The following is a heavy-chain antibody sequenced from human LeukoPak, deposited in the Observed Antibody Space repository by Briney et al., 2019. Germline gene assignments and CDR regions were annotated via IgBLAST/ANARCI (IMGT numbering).Heavy chain of an antibody. J-gene: IGHJ4*02. CDR2: ISSISRVI. CDR3: VREEPESYPFDS. CDR1: GFTFSGYS. D-gene: IGHD1-26*01. V-gene: IGHV3-48*01. Sequence: GGSLRLSCAVSGFTFSGYSMNWVRQAPGKGLEWVSYISSISRVIYYADSVKGRFTISRDNAKNSLSLQMNSLRAEDTAVYYCVREEPESYPFDSWGQGTLVIVSS.